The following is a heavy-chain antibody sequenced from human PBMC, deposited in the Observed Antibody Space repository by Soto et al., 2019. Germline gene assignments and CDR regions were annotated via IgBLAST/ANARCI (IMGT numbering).Heavy chain of an antibody. CDR3: AKDLSPDIVVVTAATYDY. CDR1: GFTFSSYA. V-gene: IGHV3-23*01. CDR2: ISGSGGST. J-gene: IGHJ4*02. Sequence: GGSLRLSCAASGFTFSSYAMSWVRQAPGKGLEWVSAISGSGGSTYYADSVKGRFTISRDNSKNTLYLQMNSLRAEDTAVYYCAKDLSPDIVVVTAATYDYWGQGTLVTVSS. D-gene: IGHD2-21*02.